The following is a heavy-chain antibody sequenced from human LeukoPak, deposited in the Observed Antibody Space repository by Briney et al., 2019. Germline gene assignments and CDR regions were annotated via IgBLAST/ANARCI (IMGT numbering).Heavy chain of an antibody. CDR3: AKDHSSSSPSFDY. J-gene: IGHJ4*02. Sequence: PGGSLRLSCAASGFTFSSYAMSWVRQAPGKGLEWVSTLSGGGGNTYYADSVKGRFAISRDNSKNTLYLQMNSLRDEDTAVYYCAKDHSSSSPSFDYWGQGTLVTVSS. CDR2: LSGGGGNT. V-gene: IGHV3-23*01. D-gene: IGHD6-6*01. CDR1: GFTFSSYA.